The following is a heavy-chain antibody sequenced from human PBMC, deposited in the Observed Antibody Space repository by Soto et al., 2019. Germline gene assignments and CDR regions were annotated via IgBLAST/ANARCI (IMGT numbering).Heavy chain of an antibody. D-gene: IGHD2-15*01. CDR3: ATSIYSTSWFGHYNMDV. CDR2: ISAYNGNT. Sequence: ASVKVSCKASGYTFTSYGISWVRQAPGQGLEWMGWISAYNGNTNYAQKLQGRVTMTTDTSTSTAYMELRNLRSDDTAVYYCATSIYSTSWFGHYNMDVWGQGPTVTGSS. J-gene: IGHJ6*02. V-gene: IGHV1-18*04. CDR1: GYTFTSYG.